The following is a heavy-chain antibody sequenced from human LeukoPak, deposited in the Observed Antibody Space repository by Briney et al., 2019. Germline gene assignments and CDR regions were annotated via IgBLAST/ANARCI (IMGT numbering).Heavy chain of an antibody. J-gene: IGHJ5*02. CDR2: INPNSGGT. CDR3: ARDLCSSTSCYWFDP. D-gene: IGHD2-2*01. CDR1: GYTFTGYY. Sequence: ASVKVSCKASGYTFTGYYMHWVRQAPGQGLEWMGWINPNSGGTNYAQKFQGRVTMTRDTSISTAYMELSRLRPDDTAVYYCARDLCSSTSCYWFDPWGQGTLVTVSS. V-gene: IGHV1-2*02.